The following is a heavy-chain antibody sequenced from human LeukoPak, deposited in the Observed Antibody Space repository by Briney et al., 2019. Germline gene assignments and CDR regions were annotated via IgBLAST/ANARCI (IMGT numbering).Heavy chain of an antibody. Sequence: XXXYAXXWVRQAPGKGLEWVSAISGSGGSTYYADSVKGRFTISRDNSKNTLYLQMNSLRAEDTAVYYCAKSHPSGYYWGQGTLVTVSS. CDR3: AKSHPSGYY. CDR2: ISGSGGST. D-gene: IGHD5-12*01. J-gene: IGHJ4*02. CDR1: XXXYA. V-gene: IGHV3-23*01.